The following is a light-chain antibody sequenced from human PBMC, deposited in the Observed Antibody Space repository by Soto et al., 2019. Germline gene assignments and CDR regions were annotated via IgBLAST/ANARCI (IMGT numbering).Light chain of an antibody. V-gene: IGKV1-39*01. J-gene: IGKJ2*01. CDR1: QSISRH. CDR2: AAS. Sequence: DIQMTQSPSSLSASVGDRVTITCRASQSISRHLNWYQYKPGKAPKLLIYAASSLQSGVPSRFSGSGSGTDFTLTISSLQPEDFATYYCQQGYSVPYTFGHGTKLESK. CDR3: QQGYSVPYT.